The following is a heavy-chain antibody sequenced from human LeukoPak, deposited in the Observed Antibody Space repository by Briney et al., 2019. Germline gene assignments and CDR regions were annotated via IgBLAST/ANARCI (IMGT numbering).Heavy chain of an antibody. J-gene: IGHJ6*03. V-gene: IGHV4-34*01. CDR2: INHSGST. Sequence: SETLSLTCAVYGGSFSGYYWSWVRQPPGKGLEWIGEINHSGSTNYNPSLKSRVTISVETSKNQFSLKLSSVTAADTAVYYCASNGYSCIDVWGKGTTVTVSS. CDR3: ASNGYSCIDV. D-gene: IGHD2-8*01. CDR1: GGSFSGYY.